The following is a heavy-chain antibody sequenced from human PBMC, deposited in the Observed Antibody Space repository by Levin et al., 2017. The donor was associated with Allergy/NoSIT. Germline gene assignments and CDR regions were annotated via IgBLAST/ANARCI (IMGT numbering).Heavy chain of an antibody. V-gene: IGHV3-74*01. Sequence: GGSLRLSCAASGFTFSSYWMHWVRQAPGKGLVWVSRINSDGSSTSYADSVKGRFTISRDNAKNTLYLQMNSLRAEDTAVYYCARGIGSGWVAGAFDIWGQGTMVTVSS. CDR3: ARGIGSGWVAGAFDI. CDR2: INSDGSST. CDR1: GFTFSSYW. J-gene: IGHJ3*02. D-gene: IGHD6-19*01.